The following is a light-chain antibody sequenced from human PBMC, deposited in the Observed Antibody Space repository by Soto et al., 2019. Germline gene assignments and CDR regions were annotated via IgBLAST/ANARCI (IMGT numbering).Light chain of an antibody. J-gene: IGLJ1*01. CDR2: DVT. V-gene: IGLV2-14*01. CDR3: ISYASINTYV. CDR1: SSDVGGYDY. Sequence: QSVLTQPASVSGSPGQSITISCTGTSSDVGGYDYVSWHQQHPGKAPKLMIYDVTNRPSGVSNRFSGSKSGNTASLTISELQAEDEADYYCISYASINTYVFGTGTKVTVL.